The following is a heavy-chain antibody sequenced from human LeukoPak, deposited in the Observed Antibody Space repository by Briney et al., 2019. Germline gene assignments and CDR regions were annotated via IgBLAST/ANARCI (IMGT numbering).Heavy chain of an antibody. V-gene: IGHV4-4*07. CDR1: GGSISSYY. CDR2: MYSSGS. Sequence: SETLSLTCTVSGGSISSYYLSWIRQTAGKGLEWIGRMYSSGSNYNPSLKSRVTMSIDTSTNQLSLKLSSVTAADTAVYYCARVPNYYYYYMDVWGKGTTVTVSS. J-gene: IGHJ6*03. CDR3: ARVPNYYYYYMDV.